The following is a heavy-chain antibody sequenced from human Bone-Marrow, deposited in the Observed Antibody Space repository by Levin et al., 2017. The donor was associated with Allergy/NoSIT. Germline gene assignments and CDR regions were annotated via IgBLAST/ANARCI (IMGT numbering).Heavy chain of an antibody. V-gene: IGHV3-74*01. Sequence: GGSLRLSCAASGFTFNNYWMHWVRQAPGKGLVWVSRINSDGRTTNYADSVKGRFTISRDNAKNTVYLQMTSLRPEDTAIYFCARGGIAVTDSFDYWGPGTLVTVSS. J-gene: IGHJ4*02. CDR2: INSDGRTT. D-gene: IGHD6-19*01. CDR1: GFTFNNYW. CDR3: ARGGIAVTDSFDY.